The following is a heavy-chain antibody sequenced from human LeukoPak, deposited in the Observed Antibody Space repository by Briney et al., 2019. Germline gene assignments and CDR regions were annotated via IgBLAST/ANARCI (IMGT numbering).Heavy chain of an antibody. J-gene: IGHJ6*02. CDR3: AKAGYYGSGSYLYYYYGMDV. V-gene: IGHV3-9*01. D-gene: IGHD3-10*01. CDR2: ISWNSGSI. CDR1: GFTFDDYA. Sequence: GGSLRLSCTASGFTFDDYAMHWVRQAPGKGLEWVSGISWNSGSIGYADSVKGRFTISRDNAKNSLYLQMNSLRAEDTALYYCAKAGYYGSGSYLYYYYGMDVWGQGTTVTVSS.